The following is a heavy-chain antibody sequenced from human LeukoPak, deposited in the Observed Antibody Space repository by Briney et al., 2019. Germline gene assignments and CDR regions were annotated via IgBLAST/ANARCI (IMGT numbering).Heavy chain of an antibody. J-gene: IGHJ3*02. CDR1: GYTFTGYY. D-gene: IGHD6-6*01. CDR3: ARDHSSSPVAFDI. CDR2: INPNSGGT. Sequence: ASVKVSCKASGYTFTGYYMHWVRQAPGQGLEWMGWINPNSGGTNYAQKFQGRVTMTRDTSISTAYMELSRLRSDDTAVYYCARDHSSSPVAFDIWGQGTMVTVSS. V-gene: IGHV1-2*02.